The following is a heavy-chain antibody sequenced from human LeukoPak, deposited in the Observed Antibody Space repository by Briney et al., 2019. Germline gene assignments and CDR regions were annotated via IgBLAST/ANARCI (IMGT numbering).Heavy chain of an antibody. CDR2: ISGSGGST. J-gene: IGHJ3*02. D-gene: IGHD1-26*01. CDR3: AKALTWELRSAFDI. CDR1: GFTFSKHG. Sequence: PGGSLRLSCGASGFTFSKHGMNWVRQAPGKGLEWVSAISGSGGSTYYADSVKGRFTISRDNSKNTLYLQMNSLRAEDTAVYYCAKALTWELRSAFDIWGQGTMVTVSS. V-gene: IGHV3-23*01.